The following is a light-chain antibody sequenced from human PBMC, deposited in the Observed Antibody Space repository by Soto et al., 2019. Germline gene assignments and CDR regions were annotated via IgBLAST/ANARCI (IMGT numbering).Light chain of an antibody. CDR1: SSNIGAGYN. CDR2: GNN. CDR3: QSYDSSLSASV. V-gene: IGLV1-40*01. J-gene: IGLJ2*01. Sequence: QSVLTQPPSVSGAPGQRVTLSCTGSSSNIGAGYNVHWYQQLPGTTPKRLIYGNNNRPSGVPDRFSGSKSGTSASLAITGLQDEDEADYYCQSYDSSLSASVFGGGTKLTVL.